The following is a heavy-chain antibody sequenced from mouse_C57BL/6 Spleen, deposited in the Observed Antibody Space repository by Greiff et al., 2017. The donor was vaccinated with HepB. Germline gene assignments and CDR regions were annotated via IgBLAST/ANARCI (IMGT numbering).Heavy chain of an antibody. CDR2: ISDGGSYT. D-gene: IGHD3-3*01. V-gene: IGHV5-4*01. CDR3: ARVRAYAMDY. CDR1: GFTFSSYA. Sequence: EVQLQESGGGLVKPGGSLKLSCAASGFTFSSYAMSWVRQTPEKRLEWVATISDGGSYTYYPDNVKGRFTISRDNAKNNLYLQMSHLKSEDTAMYYCARVRAYAMDYWGQGTSVTVSS. J-gene: IGHJ4*01.